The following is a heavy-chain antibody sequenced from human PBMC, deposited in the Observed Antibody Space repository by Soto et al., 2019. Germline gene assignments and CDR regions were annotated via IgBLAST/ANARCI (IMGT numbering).Heavy chain of an antibody. CDR3: ARNRANSNYFNYYYYGMDV. J-gene: IGHJ6*02. Sequence: SETLSLTCAVSGVSIHNSHSFWGWIRQPPGKGLEFIANVYYSGSTYYNPSLKSRVTISVDTSKNQFSLKLSSVTAADTAVYYCARNRANSNYFNYYYYGMDVWGQGTTVTVSS. CDR1: GVSIHNSHSF. V-gene: IGHV4-39*01. CDR2: VYYSGST. D-gene: IGHD4-4*01.